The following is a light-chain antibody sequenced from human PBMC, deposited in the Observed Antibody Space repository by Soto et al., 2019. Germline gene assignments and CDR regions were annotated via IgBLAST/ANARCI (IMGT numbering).Light chain of an antibody. V-gene: IGLV2-8*01. J-gene: IGLJ1*01. Sequence: QSALTQPPSASGSPGQSVTISCTGGRDDIGAYEFVSWYQHHPGKAPKLIIYEVVQRPSGVPDRFSGSKSGNTASLTVSGLQAADEADYYCKSYAGSNTYVFGTGTKVTVL. CDR2: EVV. CDR1: RDDIGAYEF. CDR3: KSYAGSNTYV.